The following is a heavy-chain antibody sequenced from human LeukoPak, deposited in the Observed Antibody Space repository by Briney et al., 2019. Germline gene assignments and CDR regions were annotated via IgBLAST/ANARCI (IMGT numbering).Heavy chain of an antibody. Sequence: GASVKVSCKASGGTFSSYAISWVRQAPGQGLEWMGGIIPIFGTANYAQKFQGRVTITTDESTSTAYMELGSLRSEDTAVYYCARDLTYYYDSSGSDWGQGTLVTVSS. CDR3: ARDLTYYYDSSGSD. D-gene: IGHD3-22*01. CDR1: GGTFSSYA. V-gene: IGHV1-69*05. CDR2: IIPIFGTA. J-gene: IGHJ4*02.